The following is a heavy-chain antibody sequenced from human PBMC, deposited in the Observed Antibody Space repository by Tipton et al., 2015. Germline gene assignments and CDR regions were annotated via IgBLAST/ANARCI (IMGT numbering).Heavy chain of an antibody. J-gene: IGHJ4*02. D-gene: IGHD3-16*01. CDR1: GFTFSSYW. CDR2: ISATGGST. Sequence: SLRLSCEGSGFTFSSYWMHWVRQAPGKGLEWVSGISATGGSTYFADSVKGRFSISRDNSKNMVSLQMGRLRAEDTAVYYCAKGWGNWNVDYWGQGTLVTVSS. CDR3: AKGWGNWNVDY. V-gene: IGHV3-23*01.